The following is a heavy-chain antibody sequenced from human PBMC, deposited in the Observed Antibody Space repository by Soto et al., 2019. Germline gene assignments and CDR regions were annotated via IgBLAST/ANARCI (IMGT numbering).Heavy chain of an antibody. CDR3: ARIHYDILTGHYYYGMDV. CDR1: GGSISSYY. V-gene: IGHV4-59*01. CDR2: IYYSGST. J-gene: IGHJ6*02. Sequence: ASETLSLTCTVSGGSISSYYWSWIRQPPGKGLEWIGYIYYSGSTNYNPSLKSRVTISVDTSKNQFSLKLSSVTAADTAVYYCARIHYDILTGHYYYGMDVWGQGTTVTVSS. D-gene: IGHD3-9*01.